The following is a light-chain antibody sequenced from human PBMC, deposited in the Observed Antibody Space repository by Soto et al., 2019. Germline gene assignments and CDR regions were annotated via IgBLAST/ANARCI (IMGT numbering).Light chain of an antibody. Sequence: QSVLTHAPSASGTPGQRVTISCSGGFSNIGSSNVYWYRQLPGTTPKLLISSNTQRPSAVPDRFSAYKSGTSASLAISGLRSEDKADYYCSEWDDSLSGVLFGTVTKFTVL. V-gene: IGLV1-47*02. CDR2: SNT. CDR3: SEWDDSLSGVL. J-gene: IGLJ1*01. CDR1: FSNIGSSN.